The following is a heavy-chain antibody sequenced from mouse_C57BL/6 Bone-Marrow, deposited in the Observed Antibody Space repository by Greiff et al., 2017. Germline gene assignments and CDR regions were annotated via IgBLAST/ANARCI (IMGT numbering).Heavy chain of an antibody. V-gene: IGHV5-9*01. Sequence: EVKLMESGGGLVKPGGSLKLSCAASGFTFSSYTMSWVRQTPEKRLEWVATISGGDGNTYYPDSVKGRFTISRDNAKNTLYLQMSSLRSEDTALYYCARETYYYGSSPCYFDIWGTGTTVTVSS. J-gene: IGHJ1*03. D-gene: IGHD1-1*01. CDR3: ARETYYYGSSPCYFDI. CDR2: ISGGDGNT. CDR1: GFTFSSYT.